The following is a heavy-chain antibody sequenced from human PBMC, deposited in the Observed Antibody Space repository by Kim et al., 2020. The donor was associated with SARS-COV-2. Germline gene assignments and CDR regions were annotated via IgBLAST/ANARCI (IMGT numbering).Heavy chain of an antibody. Sequence: GGSLRLSCAASGFTFSSYDMSWVRQAPGKGLEWVSVICGSGGTKYYAAVKKGLTTSSNNNTNKVQLPQNNIPTADTTVDYYEGKHRPFSGYGNGGYWG. D-gene: IGHD5-12*01. CDR3: EGKHRPFSGYGNGGY. CDR2: ICGSGGTK. J-gene: IGHJ4*01. V-gene: IGHV3-23*01. CDR1: GFTFSSYD.